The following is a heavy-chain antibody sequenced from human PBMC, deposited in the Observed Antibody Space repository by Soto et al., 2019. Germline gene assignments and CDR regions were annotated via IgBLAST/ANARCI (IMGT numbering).Heavy chain of an antibody. CDR2: IKQDGSEK. Sequence: AGGSLRLSCAASGFTFSNHWMSWVRQAPGKGLEWVANIKQDGSEKNYKDSVKGRLTISRDNAYNSLYLQMNSLRAEDTAVYYCARRATISAGYFDLWGRATLVTVSS. J-gene: IGHJ2*01. CDR3: ARRATISAGYFDL. V-gene: IGHV3-7*01. D-gene: IGHD1-26*01. CDR1: GFTFSNHW.